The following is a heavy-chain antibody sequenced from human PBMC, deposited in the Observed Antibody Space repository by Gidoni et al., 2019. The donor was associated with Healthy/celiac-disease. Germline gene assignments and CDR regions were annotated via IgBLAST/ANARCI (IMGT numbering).Heavy chain of an antibody. D-gene: IGHD3-10*01. Sequence: QVQLVQSGAEVKKPGASVKVSCQASGYTFTCYYMHWVRQAPGQGLEWMGWINPNSGGTNYAQKFQGWVTMTRDTSISTAYMELSRLRSDDTAVYYCARDIHSGYYYYGMDVWGQGTTVTVSS. CDR1: GYTFTCYY. V-gene: IGHV1-2*04. CDR2: INPNSGGT. J-gene: IGHJ6*02. CDR3: ARDIHSGYYYYGMDV.